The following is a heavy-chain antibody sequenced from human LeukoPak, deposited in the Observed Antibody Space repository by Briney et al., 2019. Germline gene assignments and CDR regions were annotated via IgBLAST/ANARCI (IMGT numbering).Heavy chain of an antibody. CDR3: ARGANIVVVPAAYYFDY. V-gene: IGHV4-39*01. J-gene: IGHJ4*02. Sequence: PSETLSLTCTVSGVSISSSSYYWGWIRQPPGKGLEWIGSIYYSGSTYYNPSLKSRVTISVDTSKNQFSLKLSSVTAADTAVYYCARGANIVVVPAAYYFDYWGQGTLVTVSS. D-gene: IGHD2-2*01. CDR1: GVSISSSSYY. CDR2: IYYSGST.